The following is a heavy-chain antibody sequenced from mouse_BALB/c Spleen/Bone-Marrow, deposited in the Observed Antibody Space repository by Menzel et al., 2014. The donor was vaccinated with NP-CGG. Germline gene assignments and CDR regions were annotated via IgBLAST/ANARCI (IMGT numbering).Heavy chain of an antibody. V-gene: IGHV1S81*02. D-gene: IGHD2-1*01. CDR2: INPSNGRT. Sequence: QVQLQQSGDELVKPGASGKLSCTASGFTFTSYWKNWVKQRPGQGPEWIGEINPSNGRTNYNEKFKRKATLTEDKSSSTAYMQLSSLTSEDSAVYYCARDGNYRYAMDYWGQGTSVTVSS. CDR1: GFTFTSYW. J-gene: IGHJ4*01. CDR3: ARDGNYRYAMDY.